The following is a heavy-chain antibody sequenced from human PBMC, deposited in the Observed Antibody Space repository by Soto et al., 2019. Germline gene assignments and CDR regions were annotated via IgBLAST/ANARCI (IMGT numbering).Heavy chain of an antibody. CDR2: IHHSGIT. CDR3: ARKPRLAAAEFDY. CDR1: GRAFSDYY. J-gene: IGHJ4*02. Sequence: SDSLSRTYIRSGRAFSDYYWSWIRQPPGKGLEWIGEIHHSGITNYNPSLKSRVTISVDTSKNQFSLKLSSVTAADTAVYYCARKPRLAAAEFDYWGQG. D-gene: IGHD6-13*01. V-gene: IGHV4-34*01.